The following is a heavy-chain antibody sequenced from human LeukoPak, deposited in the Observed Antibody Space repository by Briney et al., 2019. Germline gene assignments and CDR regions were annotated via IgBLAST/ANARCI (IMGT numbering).Heavy chain of an antibody. CDR1: GFTFSSYA. J-gene: IGHJ4*02. Sequence: GGSLRLSCAASGFTFSSYAMHWVRQAPGKGLELVAVISYDGSNKYYADSVNGLFTISRDNSKNTLYLQMNSLRAEDTAVYYCAREGNYGTATFDYWGQGTLVTVSS. D-gene: IGHD1-7*01. CDR3: AREGNYGTATFDY. CDR2: ISYDGSNK. V-gene: IGHV3-30-3*01.